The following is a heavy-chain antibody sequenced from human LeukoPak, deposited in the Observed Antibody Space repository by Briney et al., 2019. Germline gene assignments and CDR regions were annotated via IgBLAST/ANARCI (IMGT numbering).Heavy chain of an antibody. V-gene: IGHV3-23*01. CDR2: ISGSGGST. CDR3: AKLVVPAAEEDFDY. CDR1: GFTFSSYA. Sequence: GGSLRLSCAASGFTFSSYAMSWVRQAPGKGLEWVSGISGSGGSTYYADSVKGRFTISRDNSKNTLYLQMNSLRAEDAAVYYCAKLVVPAAEEDFDYWGQGTLVTVSS. D-gene: IGHD2-2*01. J-gene: IGHJ4*02.